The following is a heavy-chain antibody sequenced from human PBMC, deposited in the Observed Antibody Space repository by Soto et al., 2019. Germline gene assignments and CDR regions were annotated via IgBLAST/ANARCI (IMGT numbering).Heavy chain of an antibody. J-gene: IGHJ4*02. CDR3: ARGRGYGYGIDY. CDR1: GASVSSGDHF. Sequence: SETLSLTCSVSGASVSSGDHFWSWLRQPPGKGLESIVDMQYGGSTYYNAALTSRTTISVDTSKNQFSLTLSSVTAADTAVYYWARGRGYGYGIDYWGQGSLVTVSS. CDR2: MQYGGST. V-gene: IGHV4-30-4*01. D-gene: IGHD5-18*01.